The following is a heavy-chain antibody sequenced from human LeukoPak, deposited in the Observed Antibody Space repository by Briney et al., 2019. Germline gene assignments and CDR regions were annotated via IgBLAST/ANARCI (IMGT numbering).Heavy chain of an antibody. V-gene: IGHV5-51*01. CDR1: GYSFTSYW. CDR2: IYPGDSDT. Sequence: GESLKISCKGSGYSFTSYWIGWVPQMPGKGLEWVGIIYPGDSDTKYSPSFQGQVTISADKSISTAYLQWSSLKASDTAMYFCARHLVAPDYWGQGTLVTVSS. D-gene: IGHD5-12*01. J-gene: IGHJ4*02. CDR3: ARHLVAPDY.